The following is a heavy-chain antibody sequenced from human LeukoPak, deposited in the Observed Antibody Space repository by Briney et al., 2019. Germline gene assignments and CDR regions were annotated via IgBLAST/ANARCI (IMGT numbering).Heavy chain of an antibody. CDR1: GFTFSSYS. V-gene: IGHV3-21*05. D-gene: IGHD5-12*01. Sequence: GGSLRLSCAASGFTFSSYSMNWVRQASGKGLEWVSCIHGSASYNYYADSVKGRFTISRDSAKNSLYLEMSSLRVEDTAVYYCVRAFGGYDSQRFYYNMDVWGKGTTVTVSS. CDR3: VRAFGGYDSQRFYYNMDV. J-gene: IGHJ6*03. CDR2: IHGSASYN.